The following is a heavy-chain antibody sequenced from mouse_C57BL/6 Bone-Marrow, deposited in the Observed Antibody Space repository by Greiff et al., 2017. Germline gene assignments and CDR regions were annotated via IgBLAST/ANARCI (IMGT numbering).Heavy chain of an antibody. D-gene: IGHD2-3*01. Sequence: VQLQQSGPELVKPGASVKISCKASGYAFSSSWMNWVKQRPGKGLEWIGRIYPGDGDTNYNGKFKGKATLTADKSSSTAYMQLSSLTAEDSAVYFCERSGWLLVWGQGTTLTVSS. V-gene: IGHV1-82*01. CDR2: IYPGDGDT. CDR3: ERSGWLLV. CDR1: GYAFSSSW. J-gene: IGHJ2*01.